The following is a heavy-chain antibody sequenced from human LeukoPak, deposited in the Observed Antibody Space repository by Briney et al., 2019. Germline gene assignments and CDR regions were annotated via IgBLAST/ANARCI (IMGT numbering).Heavy chain of an antibody. Sequence: ASVKVSCKASGYTFTSYGISWVRQAPGQGLERMGWISAYNGNTNYAQKLQGRVTMTTDTSTSTAYMELRSLRSDDTAVYYCARDEWAGGAAAGTFDYWGQGTLVTVSS. D-gene: IGHD6-13*01. V-gene: IGHV1-18*01. CDR1: GYTFTSYG. CDR3: ARDEWAGGAAAGTFDY. CDR2: ISAYNGNT. J-gene: IGHJ4*02.